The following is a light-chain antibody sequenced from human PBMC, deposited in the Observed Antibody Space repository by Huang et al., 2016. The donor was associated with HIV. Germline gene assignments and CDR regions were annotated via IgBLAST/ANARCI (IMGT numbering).Light chain of an antibody. CDR2: GAS. Sequence: TVLTQSPGTLSLSPGERATLSCRASQRVSKSFLAWYQQKPGQAPRLLIYGASGRATGIPDRFSGSGSGTDFTLTISRLEPEDFAVYYCHHYGNSPGTFGRGTKLEIK. CDR3: HHYGNSPGT. V-gene: IGKV3-20*01. J-gene: IGKJ2*02. CDR1: QRVSKSF.